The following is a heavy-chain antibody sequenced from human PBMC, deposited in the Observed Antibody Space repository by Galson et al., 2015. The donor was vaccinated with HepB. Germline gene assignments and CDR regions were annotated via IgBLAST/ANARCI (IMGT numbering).Heavy chain of an antibody. CDR1: GFTVSSNY. CDR2: IYSGGST. Sequence: SLRLSCAASGFTVSSNYMSWVRQAPGKGLEWVSVIYSGGSTYYADSVKGRFTISRDNSKNTLYLQMNSLRAEDTSVYYCARGVDDYGDYVPVWGQGTLVTVSS. J-gene: IGHJ4*02. D-gene: IGHD4-17*01. V-gene: IGHV3-53*01. CDR3: ARGVDDYGDYVPV.